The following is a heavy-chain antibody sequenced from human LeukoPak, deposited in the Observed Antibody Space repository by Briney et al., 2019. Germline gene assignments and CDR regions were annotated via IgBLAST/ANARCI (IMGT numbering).Heavy chain of an antibody. CDR3: AKDRGGSYRLSDAFDI. J-gene: IGHJ3*02. D-gene: IGHD1-26*01. V-gene: IGHV3-30*02. CDR1: GFTFSSYE. CDR2: IRYDGSNK. Sequence: PGGSLRLSCAASGFTFSSYEMNWVRQAPGKGLEWMSFIRYDGSNKYYADSVKGRFTISRDNSKNTLYLQMNSLRAEDTAVYYCAKDRGGSYRLSDAFDIWGQGTMVTVSS.